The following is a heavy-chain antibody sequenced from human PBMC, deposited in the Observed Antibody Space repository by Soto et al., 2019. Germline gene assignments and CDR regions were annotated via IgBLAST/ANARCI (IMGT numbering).Heavy chain of an antibody. J-gene: IGHJ4*02. CDR1: GGSISVYY. V-gene: IGHV4-59*01. CDR3: ARGVGSSPPQY. Sequence: SETLSLTSTISGGSISVYYWSWIRQPPGQGLAWIGYIYASGSPYYHPSLKSRVTISADTSKNQISLKLTSPTAADTAVYYCARGVGSSPPQYWGRGTLVTVSS. D-gene: IGHD1-26*01. CDR2: IYASGSP.